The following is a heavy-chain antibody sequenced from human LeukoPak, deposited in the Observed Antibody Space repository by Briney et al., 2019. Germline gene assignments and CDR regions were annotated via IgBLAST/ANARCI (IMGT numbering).Heavy chain of an antibody. J-gene: IGHJ4*02. CDR2: IYHGDSAT. V-gene: IGHV5-51*01. Sequence: GESLKISCNGSGYYFPSYWIGWVRQTPAKGLEWMGIIYHGDSATTYSPSFQGQVTISADKSISTAYLQWSSLKASDTAMYYCARPNYSGSGSPAGYWGQGTLVTVSS. CDR1: GYYFPSYW. D-gene: IGHD3-10*01. CDR3: ARPNYSGSGSPAGY.